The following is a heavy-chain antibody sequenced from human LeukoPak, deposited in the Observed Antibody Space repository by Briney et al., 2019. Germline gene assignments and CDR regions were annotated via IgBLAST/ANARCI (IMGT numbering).Heavy chain of an antibody. D-gene: IGHD5-18*01. J-gene: IGHJ4*02. Sequence: PSETLSLTCIVSSGSINNHYWSWIRQPPGKGLEWIGYIYDSWNTNYNPSLQSRVTISMDASRNQLSLNLTSVTAADTAVYCARDQIGYGLDYWGQGTLVTVSS. CDR2: IYDSWNT. V-gene: IGHV4-59*11. CDR1: SGSINNHY. CDR3: ARDQIGYGLDY.